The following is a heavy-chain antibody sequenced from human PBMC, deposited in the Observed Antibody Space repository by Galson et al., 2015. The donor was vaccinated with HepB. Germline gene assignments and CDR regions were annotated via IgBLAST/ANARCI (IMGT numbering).Heavy chain of an antibody. V-gene: IGHV3-7*01. J-gene: IGHJ4*02. Sequence: SLRLSCAASGFSFSTYWMSWVRQAPGKGLEWVANINQGESEKHFVDSVKGRFAISRDNAKNSLYLQMNSLRAEDTAVYYCARRGVVAVSDAWMWDFDSGGPGTLANVPS. CDR2: INQGESEK. CDR3: ARRGVVAVSDAWMWDFDS. CDR1: GFSFSTYW. D-gene: IGHD2-2*01.